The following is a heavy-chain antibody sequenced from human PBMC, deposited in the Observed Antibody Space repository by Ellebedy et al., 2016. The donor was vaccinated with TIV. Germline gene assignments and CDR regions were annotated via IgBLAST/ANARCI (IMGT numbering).Heavy chain of an antibody. V-gene: IGHV1-3*01. J-gene: IGHJ4*02. CDR3: ARGGTVPATPGGY. CDR2: INAGNGNT. D-gene: IGHD2-2*01. CDR1: GGTFSSYA. Sequence: ASVKVSXXASGGTFSSYAISWVRQAPGQGLEWMGWINAGNGNTKYSQKVQGRVTITRDTSASTAYMELSSLRYEDTAVYYCARGGTVPATPGGYWGQGTLVTVSA.